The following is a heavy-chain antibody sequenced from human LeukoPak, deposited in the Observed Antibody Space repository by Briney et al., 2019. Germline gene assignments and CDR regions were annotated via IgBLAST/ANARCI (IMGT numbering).Heavy chain of an antibody. D-gene: IGHD2-15*01. J-gene: IGHJ4*02. CDR1: GGTFSSYA. V-gene: IGHV1-69*13. CDR3: ARAGYCSGGSCYSPLGY. Sequence: SVRVSCKASGGTFSSYAISWVRQAPGQGLEWMGGIIPIFGTANYAQKFQGRVTITADESTSTAYMELSSLRSEDTAVYYCARAGYCSGGSCYSPLGYWGQGTLVTVSS. CDR2: IIPIFGTA.